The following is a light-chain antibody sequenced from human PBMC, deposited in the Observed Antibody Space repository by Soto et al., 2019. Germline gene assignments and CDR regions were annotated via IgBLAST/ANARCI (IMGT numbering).Light chain of an antibody. CDR3: SSYTSSSTLLYV. J-gene: IGLJ1*01. V-gene: IGLV2-14*01. CDR2: DVS. CDR1: ISDVGGYNY. Sequence: QSALTQPASVSGSPGQSITISCTGTISDVGGYNYVSWYQQHPGKAPKLMIYDVSNRPSGVSNRFSGSKSGNTASLTISGLQAEDEADYCSSYTSSSTLLYVFGTGTKLTVL.